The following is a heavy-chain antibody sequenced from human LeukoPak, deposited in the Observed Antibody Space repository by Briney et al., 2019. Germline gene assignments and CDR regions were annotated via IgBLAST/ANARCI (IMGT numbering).Heavy chain of an antibody. D-gene: IGHD3-10*01. CDR1: GYSFTSKW. CDR3: ARQDRGESTPFDP. CDR2: IYPGDSDT. J-gene: IGHJ5*02. V-gene: IGHV5-51*01. Sequence: GGSLQISCKGSGYSFTSKWSGWVREMPGKDVEWMGIIYPGDSDTRYSPSFRGQVTISADKSISTAYLQWSSLKASDTAMYYCARQDRGESTPFDPWGQGTLVTVSS.